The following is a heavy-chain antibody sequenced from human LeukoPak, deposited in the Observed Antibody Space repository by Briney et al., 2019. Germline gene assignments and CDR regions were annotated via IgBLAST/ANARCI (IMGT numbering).Heavy chain of an antibody. J-gene: IGHJ4*02. D-gene: IGHD1-26*01. V-gene: IGHV3-23*01. CDR2: ISGSGGAT. CDR3: AIEQWELKY. Sequence: GGSLRLSCAASGFTFYNSGMGWARQAPGKGLEWVSAISGSGGATYYADSVKGRFTASRDDSKNTLYLQMNSLRAEDTAVYYCAIEQWELKYWGQGTLVTVSS. CDR1: GFTFYNSG.